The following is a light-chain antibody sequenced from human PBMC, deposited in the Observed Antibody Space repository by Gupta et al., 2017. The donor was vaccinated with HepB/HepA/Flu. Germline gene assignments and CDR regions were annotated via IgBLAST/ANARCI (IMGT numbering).Light chain of an antibody. CDR3: RQSMQRPNS. CDR1: QILRSSDGKTY. V-gene: IGKV2D-29*01. J-gene: IGKJ4*01. CDR2: EVS. Sequence: DVVVTQTPLSLSVTPGQPASISCKSSQILRSSDGKTYLYWFLQKPGQPPQLLIYEVSKRVSGVPDRFSGSGSGTDFTLKISRVEAEDVGFYYCRQSMQRPNSFGGGTKLEIK.